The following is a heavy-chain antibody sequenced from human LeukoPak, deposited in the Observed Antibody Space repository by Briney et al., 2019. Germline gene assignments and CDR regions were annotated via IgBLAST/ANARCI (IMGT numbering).Heavy chain of an antibody. CDR1: GGSLSSYY. D-gene: IGHD1-1*01. J-gene: IGHJ6*03. CDR2: IYTSGST. V-gene: IGHV4-4*09. CDR3: ARKGTYYYGYYYMDV. Sequence: PSETLSLTRTVSGGSLSSYYWSWIREPPGKGLEWIGYIYTSGSTNYTPSLKSRVTISVDTSKNQLSLKLSSVTAADTAVYYCARKGTYYYGYYYMDVWGKGTTVTVSS.